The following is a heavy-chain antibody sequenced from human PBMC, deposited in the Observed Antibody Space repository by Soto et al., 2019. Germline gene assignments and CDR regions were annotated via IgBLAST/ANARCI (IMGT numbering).Heavy chain of an antibody. Sequence: EVQLVASGGGLVKPGGSLRLTCAASGFSFSSYNMNWVRQDPGKGLEWVSSISSGSSFRHYADSVKGRFTISRDNAKKSLFLQMNSLRAEDTGVYYCVRGEVPADWGQGTLVTVSS. CDR3: VRGEVPAD. J-gene: IGHJ4*02. D-gene: IGHD1-26*01. CDR2: ISSGSSFR. V-gene: IGHV3-21*01. CDR1: GFSFSSYN.